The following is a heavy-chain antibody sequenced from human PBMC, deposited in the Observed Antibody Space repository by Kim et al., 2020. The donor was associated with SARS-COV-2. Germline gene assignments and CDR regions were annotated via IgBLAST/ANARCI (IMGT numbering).Heavy chain of an antibody. Sequence: SETLSLTCNVSGDSLSSSRNYWGWVRQPPGKALEWIGSIYFSGHTYYNPSLKSRVPMSVDTYNNQFSLSLNSVTATDTAVYFCARQPLVVSPKEDYFD. V-gene: IGHV4-39*01. J-gene: IGHJ4*01. D-gene: IGHD2-21*01. CDR1: GDSLSSSRNY. CDR3: ARQPLVVSPKEDYFD. CDR2: IYFSGHT.